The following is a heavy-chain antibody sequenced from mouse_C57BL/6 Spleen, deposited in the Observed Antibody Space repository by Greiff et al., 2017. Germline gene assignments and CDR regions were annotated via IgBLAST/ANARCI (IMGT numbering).Heavy chain of an antibody. V-gene: IGHV1-53*01. CDR1: GYTFTSYW. CDR2: INPSNGGT. CDR3: ASSKTSYYFDY. J-gene: IGHJ2*01. Sequence: ASGYTFTSYWMHWVKQRPGQGLEWIGNINPSNGGTNYNEKFKSKATLTVDKSSSTAYMQLSSLTSEDSAVYYCASSKTSYYFDYWGQGTTLTVSS.